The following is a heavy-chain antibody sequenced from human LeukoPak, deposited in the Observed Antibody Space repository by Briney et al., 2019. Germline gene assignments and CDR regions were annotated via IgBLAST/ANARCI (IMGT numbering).Heavy chain of an antibody. D-gene: IGHD3-10*01. Sequence: GGSLRLSCAASGFTFSSYGMHWVRQAPGKGLEWVAFIRYDGSNKYYADSVKGRFTISRDNSKNTLFLQMDSLRAEDTAIYYCAKDRGYYYGSGSYYVYWGQGTLVTVSS. J-gene: IGHJ4*02. CDR1: GFTFSSYG. V-gene: IGHV3-30*02. CDR3: AKDRGYYYGSGSYYVY. CDR2: IRYDGSNK.